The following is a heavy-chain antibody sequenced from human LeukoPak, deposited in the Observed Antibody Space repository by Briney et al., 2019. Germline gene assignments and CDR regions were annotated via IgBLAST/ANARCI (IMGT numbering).Heavy chain of an antibody. Sequence: GGSLRLSCAASGFTFSSYAMHWVRQAPGKGLEWVAVISYDESNKYYADSVKGRFTISRDNSKNTLYLQMNSLRAEDTAVYYCASSKPNFDYWGQGTLVTVSS. J-gene: IGHJ4*02. V-gene: IGHV3-30-3*01. CDR2: ISYDESNK. CDR1: GFTFSSYA. CDR3: ASSKPNFDY.